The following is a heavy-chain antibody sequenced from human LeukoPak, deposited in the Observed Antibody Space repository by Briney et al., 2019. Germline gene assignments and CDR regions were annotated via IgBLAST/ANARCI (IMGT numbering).Heavy chain of an antibody. D-gene: IGHD1-26*01. J-gene: IGHJ4*02. V-gene: IGHV3-11*01. CDR2: ISSSGSTI. CDR3: ARDKSGGATSFDY. CDR1: GFTFSDYY. Sequence: GGSLRLSCAASGFTFSDYYMSWIRQAPGKGLEWVSYISSSGSTIYYADSVKGRFTISRDKAKNSPYLQMNSLRAEDTAVYYCARDKSGGATSFDYWGQGTLVTVSS.